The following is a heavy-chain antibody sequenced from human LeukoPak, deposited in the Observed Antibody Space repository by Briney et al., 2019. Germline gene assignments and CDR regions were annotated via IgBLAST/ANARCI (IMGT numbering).Heavy chain of an antibody. J-gene: IGHJ4*02. Sequence: GGSLRLSCAASGFTFSNFLMTWVRQAPGKGPEWVSAISGSGGDTYYADSVKGRFTISRDNSKNTLYLQMNSLRAEDTAIYYCASTGFGVHDYWGQGTLVTVSS. CDR3: ASTGFGVHDY. CDR2: ISGSGGDT. D-gene: IGHD1-14*01. V-gene: IGHV3-23*01. CDR1: GFTFSNFL.